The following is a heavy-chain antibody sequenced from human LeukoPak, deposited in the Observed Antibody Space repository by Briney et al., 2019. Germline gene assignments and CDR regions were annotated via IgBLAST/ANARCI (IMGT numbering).Heavy chain of an antibody. CDR2: INTNTGNP. CDR1: GYTFTSYA. V-gene: IGHV7-4-1*02. J-gene: IGHJ3*02. CDR3: ARGNALLWFGEGSDDAFDI. D-gene: IGHD3-10*01. Sequence: ASVKVSCKASGYTFTSYAMNWVRQAPGQGLEWMGWINTNTGNPTYAQGFTGRFVFSLDTSVSTAYLQISSLKAEDTAVYYCARGNALLWFGEGSDDAFDIWGQGTMVTVSS.